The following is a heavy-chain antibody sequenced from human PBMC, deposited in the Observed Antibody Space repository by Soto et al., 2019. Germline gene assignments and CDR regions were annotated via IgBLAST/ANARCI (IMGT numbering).Heavy chain of an antibody. CDR1: GFTFRNYA. Sequence: QVQLVESGGGVVQPGGSLRLSCAASGFTFRNYAMHWVRQAPGKGLECLAVIAYDGSNAFYRDSVKGRFIISRDNFNNTLCLHMNSLRSEDTGVDYCATGDREDILVVVGARPGEYGIDIWGEGATVTVSS. V-gene: IGHV3-30*14. CDR2: IAYDGSNA. D-gene: IGHD2-15*01. J-gene: IGHJ6*04. CDR3: ATGDREDILVVVGARPGEYGIDI.